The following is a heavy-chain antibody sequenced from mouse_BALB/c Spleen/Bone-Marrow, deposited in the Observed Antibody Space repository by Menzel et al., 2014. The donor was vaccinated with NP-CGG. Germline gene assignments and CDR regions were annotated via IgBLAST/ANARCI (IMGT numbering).Heavy chain of an antibody. V-gene: IGHV14-3*02. D-gene: IGHD2-4*01. CDR2: IDPANGNT. CDR3: ARRGLYYDYDAWFAY. J-gene: IGHJ3*01. Sequence: EVQLQQSGAELVKPGASVKLSCTASGFNIXDTYMHWVKQRPEQGLEWIGRIDPANGNTKYDPKFQGKATITADTSSNTAYLQLSSLTSEDTAVYYRARRGLYYDYDAWFAYWGQGTLVTVSA. CDR1: GFNIXDTY.